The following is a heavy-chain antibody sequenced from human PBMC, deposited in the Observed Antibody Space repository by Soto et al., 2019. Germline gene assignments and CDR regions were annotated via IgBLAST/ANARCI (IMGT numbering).Heavy chain of an antibody. V-gene: IGHV3-15*07. Sequence: GVPLRLSCAASAVTFTNAWINWVRQAPGKGLEWVGRIKSKTDGGTTDYAEPVKGRFAISRDDSNNMVYLQMNSLKIEDTAVYYCTTDSYSTIIIVRFDYWGHGTLVTSPQ. J-gene: IGHJ4*01. CDR3: TTDSYSTIIIVRFDY. CDR1: AVTFTNAW. CDR2: IKSKTDGGTT. D-gene: IGHD3-22*01.